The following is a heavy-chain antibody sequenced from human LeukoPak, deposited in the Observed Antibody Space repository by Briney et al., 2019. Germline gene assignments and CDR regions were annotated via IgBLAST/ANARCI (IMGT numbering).Heavy chain of an antibody. Sequence: GGSLRLSCAASGFTFSSYSMNWVRQAPGKGLEWVSSISSSSSYIYYADSVKGRFTISTENAKNTLYLQMNSLRAEDTAVYYCARGRSSSSFDYWGQGTLVTVSS. CDR3: ARGRSSSSFDY. J-gene: IGHJ4*02. D-gene: IGHD6-13*01. CDR2: ISSSSSYI. V-gene: IGHV3-21*01. CDR1: GFTFSSYS.